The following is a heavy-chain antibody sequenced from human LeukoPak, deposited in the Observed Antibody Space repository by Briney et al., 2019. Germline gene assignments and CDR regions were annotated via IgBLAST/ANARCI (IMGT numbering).Heavy chain of an antibody. CDR2: INHSGST. Sequence: SETLSLTCAVYGGSFSGYYWSWIRQPPGKGLEWIGEINHSGSTNYNPSLKSRVTISVDTSKNQFSLKLSSVTAADTAVYYCASGRPHGAVAGTGAFDIWGQGTMVTVSS. V-gene: IGHV4-34*01. CDR1: GGSFSGYY. J-gene: IGHJ3*02. D-gene: IGHD6-19*01. CDR3: ASGRPHGAVAGTGAFDI.